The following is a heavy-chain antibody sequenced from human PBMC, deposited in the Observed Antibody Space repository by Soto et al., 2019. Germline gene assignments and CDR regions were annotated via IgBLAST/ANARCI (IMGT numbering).Heavy chain of an antibody. CDR2: IYYSGST. CDR3: AGGDYGMDV. CDR1: GDSISGGGFS. V-gene: IGHV4-30-2*05. D-gene: IGHD3-16*01. J-gene: IGHJ6*02. Sequence: SETLSLTCAVSGDSISGGGFSWNWIRQSPGKGLEWIGYIYYSGSTYYNPSLKSRVTISVDTSKNQFSLKLSSVTAADTAVYYCAGGDYGMDVWGQGTTVTVSS.